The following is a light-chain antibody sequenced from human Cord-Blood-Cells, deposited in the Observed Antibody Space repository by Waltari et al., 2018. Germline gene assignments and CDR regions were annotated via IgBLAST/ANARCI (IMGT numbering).Light chain of an antibody. J-gene: IGLJ2*01. CDR2: KDS. CDR1: ALPTQY. Sequence: SYQLPQPPSVSVSPGQTPRITCSGDALPTQYAYWYQQKPGQAPVLVIYKDSERPSGIPERVSGSSSGTTVTLTISGVQAEDEADYYCQSADSSGTYPVVFGGGTKLTVL. CDR3: QSADSSGTYPVV. V-gene: IGLV3-25*03.